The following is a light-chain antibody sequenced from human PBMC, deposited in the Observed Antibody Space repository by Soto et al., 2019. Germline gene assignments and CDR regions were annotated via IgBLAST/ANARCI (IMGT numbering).Light chain of an antibody. CDR3: QSYDNSLSVYV. CDR1: SSDINTSRY. V-gene: IGLV2-14*03. J-gene: IGLJ1*01. Sequence: QSALTQPASVSGSPGQSITISCIGASSDINTSRYVSWYQQHPGKAPKLLIYGNSNRPSGVPDRFSGSKSGTSASLAITGLQAEDEADYYCQSYDNSLSVYVFGTGTKLTVL. CDR2: GNS.